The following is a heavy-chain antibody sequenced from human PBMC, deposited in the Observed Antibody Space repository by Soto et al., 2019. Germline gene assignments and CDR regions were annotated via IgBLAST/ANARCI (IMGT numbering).Heavy chain of an antibody. CDR1: GCSFTSYW. D-gene: IGHD6-13*01. J-gene: IGHJ3*02. V-gene: IGHV5-51*01. CDR3: ARRARQQLVFRGAFDI. Sequence: PGESLKISWKGSGCSFTSYWIGWVSQMTGKGLEWMGIIYPGDSDTRYSPSFQGQVTISADKSISTAYLQWSSLKASDTAMYYCARRARQQLVFRGAFDIWGQGTMVTVSS. CDR2: IYPGDSDT.